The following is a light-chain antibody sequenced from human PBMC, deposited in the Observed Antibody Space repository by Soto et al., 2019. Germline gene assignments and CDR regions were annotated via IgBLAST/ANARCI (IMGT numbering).Light chain of an antibody. Sequence: DIVLTQSPCTLSVSPGERATLSCRASQSVSSSYLGWYQQKPGQAPRLLIYGASSRATGIPDRFSGSGSETDFTLTISRLEPEDFAVYYCQQYCSYPRTFGQGTKVDIK. CDR1: QSVSSSY. J-gene: IGKJ1*01. CDR3: QQYCSYPRT. CDR2: GAS. V-gene: IGKV3-20*01.